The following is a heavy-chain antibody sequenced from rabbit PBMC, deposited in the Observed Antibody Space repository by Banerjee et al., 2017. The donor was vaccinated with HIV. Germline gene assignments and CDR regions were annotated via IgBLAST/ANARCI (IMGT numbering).Heavy chain of an antibody. CDR2: IWTGSSGST. CDR3: ARGGVGSHGSGTFDL. Sequence: QEELEESGGGLVKPEGSLTLTCKASGFSFSDRDVMCWVRQAPGKGLEWIACIWTGSSGSTWYASWAKGRFTISKSSSTSVTLQMTSLTAADTATYFCARGGVGSHGSGTFDLWGQGTLVTVS. D-gene: IGHD1-1*01. CDR1: GFSFSDRDV. J-gene: IGHJ3*01. V-gene: IGHV1S45*01.